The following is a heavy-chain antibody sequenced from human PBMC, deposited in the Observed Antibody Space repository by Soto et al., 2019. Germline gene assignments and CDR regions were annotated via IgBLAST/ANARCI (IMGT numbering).Heavy chain of an antibody. CDR1: GFTFSSYS. CDR3: ARAGEYSSSSFDY. V-gene: IGHV3-21*01. D-gene: IGHD6-6*01. Sequence: GGSLRLSCAASGFTFSSYSMNWVRQAPGKGLEWVSSISSSSSYIYYADSVKGRFTISRDNAKNSLYLQMNSLRAEDTAVYYCARAGEYSSSSFDYWGQGTLVTVSS. CDR2: ISSSSSYI. J-gene: IGHJ4*02.